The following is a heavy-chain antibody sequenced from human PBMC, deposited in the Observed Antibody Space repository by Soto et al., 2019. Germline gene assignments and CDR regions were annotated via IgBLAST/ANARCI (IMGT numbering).Heavy chain of an antibody. CDR2: TYYRSKWYN. CDR3: ARDKNVVPAAPDYGMDV. D-gene: IGHD2-2*01. CDR1: GDSVSSNSAA. V-gene: IGHV6-1*01. Sequence: TLSLTCAISGDSVSSNSAAWNWIRQSPSRGLEWLGRTYYRSKWYNDYAVSVKSRITINPDTSKNQFSLQLNSVTPEDTAVYYCARDKNVVPAAPDYGMDVWGQGTTVTVSS. J-gene: IGHJ6*02.